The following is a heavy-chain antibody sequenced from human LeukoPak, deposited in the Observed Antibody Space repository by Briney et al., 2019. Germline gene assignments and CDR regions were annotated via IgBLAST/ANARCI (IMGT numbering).Heavy chain of an antibody. V-gene: IGHV1-8*01. CDR2: MNPNSGNT. CDR3: AIGALEGDPNAFDI. CDR1: GYTFTSYD. D-gene: IGHD3-16*01. Sequence: GASVKVSCKASGYTFTSYDINWVRQAPGQGLEWMGWMNPNSGNTGCAQKFQGRVTMTRNTSISTAYMELSSLRSEDTAVYYCAIGALEGDPNAFDIWGQGTMVTVSS. J-gene: IGHJ3*02.